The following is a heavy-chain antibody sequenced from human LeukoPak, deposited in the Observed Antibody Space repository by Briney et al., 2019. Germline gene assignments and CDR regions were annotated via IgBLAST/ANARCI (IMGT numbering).Heavy chain of an antibody. CDR3: ARGGSRGQWLDWEFYY. Sequence: GASVTVSCKASGYTFTGYYMHWVRQAPGQGLEWMGWINPNSGGTNYAQNFQGRVTMTRVTSISTAYMELSRLRSDYTAVYYCARGGSRGQWLDWEFYYWGQGTLVTVSS. CDR1: GYTFTGYY. D-gene: IGHD6-19*01. J-gene: IGHJ4*02. V-gene: IGHV1-2*02. CDR2: INPNSGGT.